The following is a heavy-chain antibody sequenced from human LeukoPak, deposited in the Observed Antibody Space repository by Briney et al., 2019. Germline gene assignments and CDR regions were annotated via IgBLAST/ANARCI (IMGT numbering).Heavy chain of an antibody. CDR3: ARRRTLGYCSGGSCSRWFDP. CDR1: GESFSGYY. D-gene: IGHD2-15*01. V-gene: IGHV4-34*01. CDR2: INYSENT. J-gene: IGHJ5*02. Sequence: PSETLSLTCAVYGESFSGYYWSWIRQPPGRGLEWIGGINYSENTNYNPSLKSRVTISIDTSKNQFSLKVRSVTAADTAVYYCARRRTLGYCSGGSCSRWFDPWGQGTLVTVSS.